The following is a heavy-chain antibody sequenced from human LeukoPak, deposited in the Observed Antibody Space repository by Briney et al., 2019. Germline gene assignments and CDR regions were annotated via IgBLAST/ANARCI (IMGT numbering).Heavy chain of an antibody. D-gene: IGHD3-22*01. V-gene: IGHV1-2*02. CDR2: INPNSGGT. CDR1: GYTFTGYY. Sequence: ASVKVSCKASGYTFTGYYMHWVRQAPGQGLEWMGWINPNSGGTNYAQKFQGRVTMTRDTSISTAYMELSRLRSDDTAVYYCARDMVITNLHMDVWGKGTTVTVSS. J-gene: IGHJ6*03. CDR3: ARDMVITNLHMDV.